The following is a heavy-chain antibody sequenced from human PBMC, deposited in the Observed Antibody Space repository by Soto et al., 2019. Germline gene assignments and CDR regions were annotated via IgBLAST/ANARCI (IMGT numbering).Heavy chain of an antibody. V-gene: IGHV1-69*13. CDR1: GGTFSSYA. CDR3: ANTIFGVVIHYYYYYMDV. CDR2: IIPIFGTA. Sequence: ASVKVSCKASGGTFSSYAISWVRQAPGQGLEWMGGIIPIFGTANYAQKFQGRVTITADESTSTAYMELSSLRSEDTAVYYCANTIFGVVIHYYYYYMDVWGKGTTVTVSS. D-gene: IGHD3-3*01. J-gene: IGHJ6*03.